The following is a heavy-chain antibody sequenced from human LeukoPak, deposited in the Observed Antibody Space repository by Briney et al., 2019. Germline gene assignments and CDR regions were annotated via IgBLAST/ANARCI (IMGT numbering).Heavy chain of an antibody. CDR1: GYRFTNYW. V-gene: IGHV5-51*01. CDR2: IYPGASDA. CDR3: ASPPEGYSSAWFFY. Sequence: GEALQISCKGSGYRFTNYWIGWVRQMPGKGLEWMGIIYPGASDARYSPSYQGQVTISVDKSISTAYLQWSSLKASDTAMYYCASPPEGYSSAWFFYWGQGTLVTVSS. D-gene: IGHD6-13*01. J-gene: IGHJ4*02.